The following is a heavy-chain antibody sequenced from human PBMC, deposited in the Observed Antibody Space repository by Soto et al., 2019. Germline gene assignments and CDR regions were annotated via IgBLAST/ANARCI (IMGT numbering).Heavy chain of an antibody. J-gene: IGHJ3*02. CDR2: ISSSGSTI. CDR1: GFTFSDYY. V-gene: IGHV3-11*01. CDR3: ARDPGYDILTGYYEGYDAFDI. D-gene: IGHD3-9*01. Sequence: GGSLRLSFAASGFTFSDYYMSWIRQAPGKGLEWVSYISSSGSTIYYADSVKGRFTISRDNAKNSLYLQMNSLRAEDTAVYYCARDPGYDILTGYYEGYDAFDIWGQGTMVTVSS.